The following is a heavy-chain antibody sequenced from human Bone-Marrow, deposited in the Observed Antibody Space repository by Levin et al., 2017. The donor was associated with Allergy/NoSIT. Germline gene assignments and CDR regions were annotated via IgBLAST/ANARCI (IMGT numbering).Heavy chain of an antibody. CDR2: ISSSGSDM. CDR3: ARGRTDIAVVSVAHNYYYYYMDV. Sequence: GESLKISCTVSGFSIYSINWVRQAPGKGLEWVSSISSSGSDMYYVDSVKGRFTISRDNAKNSLTLQMNSLRAEDTAVYYCARGRTDIAVVSVAHNYYYYYMDVWGKGTTVTVSS. D-gene: IGHD2-2*01. V-gene: IGHV3-21*01. CDR1: GFSIYS. J-gene: IGHJ6*03.